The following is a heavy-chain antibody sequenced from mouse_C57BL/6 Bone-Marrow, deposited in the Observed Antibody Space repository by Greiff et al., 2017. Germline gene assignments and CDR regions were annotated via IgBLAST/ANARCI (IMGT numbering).Heavy chain of an antibody. CDR1: GFTFSSYG. J-gene: IGHJ1*03. CDR2: ISSGGSYT. Sequence: EVKLVESGGDLVKPGGSLKLSCAASGFTFSSYGMSWVRQTPDKRLEWVATISSGGSYTYYPDSVKGRFTISRDNAKNTLYLQMSSLKSEDTAMYYCARHVGFDVWGTGTTVTVSS. V-gene: IGHV5-6*02. CDR3: ARHVGFDV.